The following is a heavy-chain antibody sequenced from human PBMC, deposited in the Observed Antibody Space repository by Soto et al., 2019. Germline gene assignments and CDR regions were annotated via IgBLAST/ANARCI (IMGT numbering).Heavy chain of an antibody. J-gene: IGHJ4*02. D-gene: IGHD2-2*01. CDR1: GYSFSTYG. CDR3: VRGPDTIVVPSALGHFDH. Sequence: QVHLEQSGAEMKKPGASVNVSCKASGYSFSTYGVSWVRQAPGQGPEWMGWISAYNGNTNYAQRFQGRLTLTTDTSTSTAYMELRGLRSDDTAVYYCVRGPDTIVVPSALGHFDHWGQGTLVTVSS. CDR2: ISAYNGNT. V-gene: IGHV1-18*01.